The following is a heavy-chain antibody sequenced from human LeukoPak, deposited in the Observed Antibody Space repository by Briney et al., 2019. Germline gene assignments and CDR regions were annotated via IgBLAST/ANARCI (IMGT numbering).Heavy chain of an antibody. CDR1: GFTFNSYA. D-gene: IGHD3-3*01. V-gene: IGHV3-48*01. CDR3: ARGDPIYDFWSGGDY. CDR2: ISSSSNVI. Sequence: GGSLRLSCAASGFTFNSYAFSWVRQAPGKGLEWVSYISSSSNVIYYTDSVKGRFTISRDNARNLLSLQMNSLRAEDTAVYYCARGDPIYDFWSGGDYWGQGSLVAVSS. J-gene: IGHJ4*02.